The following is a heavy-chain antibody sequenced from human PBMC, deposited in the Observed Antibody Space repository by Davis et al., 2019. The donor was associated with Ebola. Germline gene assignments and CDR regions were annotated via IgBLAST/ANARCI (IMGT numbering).Heavy chain of an antibody. J-gene: IGHJ6*02. D-gene: IGHD6-13*01. V-gene: IGHV4-59*04. CDR3: ARRIAAAGQYYYYYGMDV. CDR2: IYYSGST. Sequence: SETLSLTCTISGGSISSYYWSWIRQPPGKGLEWIGYIYYSGSTYYNPSLKSRVTISVDTSKNQFSLKLSSVTAADTAVYYCARRIAAAGQYYYYYGMDVWGQGTTVTVSS. CDR1: GGSISSYY.